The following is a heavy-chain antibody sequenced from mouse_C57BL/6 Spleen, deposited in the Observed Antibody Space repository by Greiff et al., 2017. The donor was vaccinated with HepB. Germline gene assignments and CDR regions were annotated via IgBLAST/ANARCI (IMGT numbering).Heavy chain of an antibody. CDR1: GYTFTSYW. CDR3: ASYYGSRGYFDV. V-gene: IGHV1-55*01. J-gene: IGHJ1*03. D-gene: IGHD1-1*01. Sequence: VQLQQSGAELVKPGASVKMSCKASGYTFTSYWITWVKQRPGQGLEWIGDIYPGSGSTNYNEKFKSKATLTVDTSSSTAYMQLSSLTSEDSAVDYCASYYGSRGYFDVWGTGTTVTVSS. CDR2: IYPGSGST.